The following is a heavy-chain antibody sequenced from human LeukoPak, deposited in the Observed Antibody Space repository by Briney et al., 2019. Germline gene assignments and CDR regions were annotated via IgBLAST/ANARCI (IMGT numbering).Heavy chain of an antibody. CDR1: GGTFSSYA. Sequence: ASVKVSCKASGGTFSSYAISWVRQAPGQGLEWMGGIIPIFGTANYAQKFQGRVTITADESTSTAYMELSSLRSEDTAVYYCASLLTGYYVGRYYYYGMDVWGQGTTVTVSS. J-gene: IGHJ6*02. CDR3: ASLLTGYYVGRYYYYGMDV. D-gene: IGHD3-9*01. CDR2: IIPIFGTA. V-gene: IGHV1-69*13.